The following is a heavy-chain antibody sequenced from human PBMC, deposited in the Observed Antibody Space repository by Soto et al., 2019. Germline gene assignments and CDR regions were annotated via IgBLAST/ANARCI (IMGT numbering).Heavy chain of an antibody. V-gene: IGHV4-31*03. D-gene: IGHD7-27*01. CDR3: ARVGTSYARRGLDV. Sequence: TLSLTRNVSGGAIDSGGYYWCWIRQHPGKGLEWIGYIYYSGSTYYNPSLKSRVSISIDTSKNQFSLELISVTAADTAVYYCARVGTSYARRGLDVWGQGTTGTVPS. CDR1: GGAIDSGGYY. J-gene: IGHJ6*02. CDR2: IYYSGST.